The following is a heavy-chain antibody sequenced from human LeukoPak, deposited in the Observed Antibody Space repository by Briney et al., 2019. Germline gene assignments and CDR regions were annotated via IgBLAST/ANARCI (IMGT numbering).Heavy chain of an antibody. CDR3: ARGLLYRGYSYGSGGDY. CDR1: GYTFTSYD. V-gene: IGHV1-8*01. J-gene: IGHJ4*02. CDR2: MNPNSGNT. Sequence: ASVKVSCKAPGYTFTSYDINWVRQATGQGLEWMGWMNPNSGNTGYAQKFQGRVTMTRNTSISTAYMELSSLRSEDTAVYYCARGLLYRGYSYGSGGDYWGQGTLVTVSS. D-gene: IGHD5-18*01.